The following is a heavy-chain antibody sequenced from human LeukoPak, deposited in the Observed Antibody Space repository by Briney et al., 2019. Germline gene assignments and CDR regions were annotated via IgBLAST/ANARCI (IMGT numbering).Heavy chain of an antibody. CDR2: IYPGDSDT. Sequence: GESLKISCKVSGYNFTTYWIGWVRQMPGKGLEWMGIIYPGDSDTRYSPSLQGQVTISADKSISTAYLQWSSLKASDTATYYCARSDSSGTARGIQYWGQGILVTVSS. V-gene: IGHV5-51*01. J-gene: IGHJ1*01. CDR3: ARSDSSGTARGIQY. CDR1: GYNFTTYW. D-gene: IGHD3-22*01.